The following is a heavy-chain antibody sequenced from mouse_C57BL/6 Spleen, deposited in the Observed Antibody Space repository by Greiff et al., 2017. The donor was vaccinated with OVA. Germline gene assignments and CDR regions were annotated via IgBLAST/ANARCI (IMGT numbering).Heavy chain of an antibody. V-gene: IGHV5-6*02. D-gene: IGHD2-3*01. CDR3: ARHTSDGYYFDY. CDR2: ISSGGSYT. J-gene: IGHJ2*01. Sequence: DVMLVESGGDLVKPGGSLKLSCAASGFTFSSYGMSWVRQTPDKRLEWVATISSGGSYTYYPDSVKGRFTISRDNAKNTLYLQMSSLKSEDTAMYYCARHTSDGYYFDYWGQGTTLTVSS. CDR1: GFTFSSYG.